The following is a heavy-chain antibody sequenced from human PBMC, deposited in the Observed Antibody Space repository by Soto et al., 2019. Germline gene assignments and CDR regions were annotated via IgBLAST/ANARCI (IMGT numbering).Heavy chain of an antibody. D-gene: IGHD3-3*01. V-gene: IGHV3-7*01. CDR2: IKQDGSEK. CDR1: GFTFSSYW. CDR3: ARDQDDFWSGDYGMDV. Sequence: GGSLRLSCAASGFTFSSYWMSWVRQAPGKGLEWVANIKQDGSEKYYVDSVKGRFTISRDNAKNSLYLQMNSLRAVDTAVYYCARDQDDFWSGDYGMDVWGQGTTVTVSS. J-gene: IGHJ6*02.